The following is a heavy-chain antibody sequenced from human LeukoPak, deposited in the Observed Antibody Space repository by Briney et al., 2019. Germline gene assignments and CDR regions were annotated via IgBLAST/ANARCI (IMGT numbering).Heavy chain of an antibody. J-gene: IGHJ4*02. Sequence: QPGRSLRLSCAASGFTFSSYAMHWVRQAPGMGLEWVAVISYDGSNKYYADSVKGRFTISRDNSKNTLYLQMNSLRAEDTAVYYCARDKVATPLDYWGQGTLVTVSS. D-gene: IGHD5-12*01. CDR1: GFTFSSYA. CDR3: ARDKVATPLDY. CDR2: ISYDGSNK. V-gene: IGHV3-30*04.